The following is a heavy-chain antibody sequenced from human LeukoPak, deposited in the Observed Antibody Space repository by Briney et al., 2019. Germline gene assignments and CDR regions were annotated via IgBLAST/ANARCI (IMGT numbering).Heavy chain of an antibody. Sequence: GESLKSSCTGSGYSFTSYWIGWVRQIPRQGLGWMGIIYTGDSDSRYSPSFQGQLTISADKSISTAYLQWSSLKASDTAMYYCARRVQQQVVPWFDPWGQGTLVTVSS. V-gene: IGHV5-51*01. J-gene: IGHJ5*02. CDR2: IYTGDSDS. CDR1: GYSFTSYW. CDR3: ARRVQQQVVPWFDP. D-gene: IGHD6-13*01.